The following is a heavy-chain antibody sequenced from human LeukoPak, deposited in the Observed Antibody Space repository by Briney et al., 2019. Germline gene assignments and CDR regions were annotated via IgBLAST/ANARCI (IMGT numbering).Heavy chain of an antibody. CDR3: ATDPGTFLYYFDN. V-gene: IGHV3-23*01. D-gene: IGHD2/OR15-2a*01. CDR2: ISGSGGTT. CDR1: GFTFSSYA. Sequence: GGSLRLSCAASGFTFSSYAMSWVRLAPGKGLEWVSSISGSGGTTYYADSVKGRFTISRDNSKQMLYLQMNSLRAEDTAVYYCATDPGTFLYYFDNWGQGTLVTVSS. J-gene: IGHJ4*02.